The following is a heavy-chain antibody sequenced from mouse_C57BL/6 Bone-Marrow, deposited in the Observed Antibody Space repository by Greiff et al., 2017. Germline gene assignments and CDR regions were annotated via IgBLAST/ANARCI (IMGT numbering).Heavy chain of an antibody. D-gene: IGHD4-1*01. J-gene: IGHJ3*01. CDR3: ARRGPLTGTAWFAY. CDR2: IWSGGST. CDR1: GFSLTSYG. V-gene: IGHV2-2*01. Sequence: VKLMESGPGLVQPSQSLSITCTVSGFSLTSYGVHWVRQSPGKGLEWLGVIWSGGSTDYNAAFISRLSISKDNSKSQVFFKMNSLQADDKARYYCARRGPLTGTAWFAYWGQGTLVTVSA.